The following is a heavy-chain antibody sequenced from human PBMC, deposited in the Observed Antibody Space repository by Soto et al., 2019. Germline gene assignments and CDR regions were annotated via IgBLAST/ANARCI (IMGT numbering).Heavy chain of an antibody. CDR2: ISYDGSNK. CDR1: GFTFSSYG. D-gene: IGHD1-7*01. V-gene: IGHV3-30*18. CDR3: AKEPGTDDY. J-gene: IGHJ4*02. Sequence: GGSLRLSCAASGFTFSSYGMHWVRQAPGKGLEWVAVISYDGSNKYYADSVKGRFTISRDNSKNTLYLQMNSLRAEDTAVYYCAKEPGTDDYWGQGTLVTVSS.